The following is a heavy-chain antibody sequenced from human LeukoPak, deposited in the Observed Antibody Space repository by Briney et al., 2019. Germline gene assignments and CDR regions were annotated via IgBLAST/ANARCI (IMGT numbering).Heavy chain of an antibody. CDR1: GGSISSGDYY. J-gene: IGHJ6*03. D-gene: IGHD4-11*01. Sequence: SETLSLTCTVSGGSISSGDYYWSWIRQPPGKGLEWIGYIYYSGSTYYNPSLKSRVTISVDTSKNQFSLKLSSVTAADTAVYYCARESAATTDYYYYMDVWGKGTTVTVSS. CDR3: ARESAATTDYYYYMDV. CDR2: IYYSGST. V-gene: IGHV4-30-4*02.